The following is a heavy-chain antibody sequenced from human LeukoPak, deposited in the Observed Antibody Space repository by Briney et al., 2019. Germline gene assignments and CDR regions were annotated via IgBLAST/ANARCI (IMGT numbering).Heavy chain of an antibody. Sequence: GGSLRLFCVASGFKFSTYWMSWVRQAPGKGLEWVAKIKADGGEKDHVASVKGRFTISRDNAKNSLYLQMNSLRAEDTAVYYCARVGMVATYYFDYWGQGTLVTVSS. CDR1: GFKFSTYW. CDR3: ARVGMVATYYFDY. CDR2: IKADGGEK. D-gene: IGHD5-12*01. J-gene: IGHJ4*02. V-gene: IGHV3-7*03.